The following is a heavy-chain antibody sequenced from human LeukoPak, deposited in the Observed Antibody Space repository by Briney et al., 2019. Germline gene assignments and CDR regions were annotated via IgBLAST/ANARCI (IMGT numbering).Heavy chain of an antibody. CDR3: AKDRAPRAAAYYFDC. Sequence: GGSLRLSCAASGFTFSSYAMHWVRQAPGKGLEWVAVIANDGKDKKSADSVKGRFTNSRDNSKNTLYLQMNSLRDEDMAIYYCAKDRAPRAAAYYFDCWGQGTLVTVSS. D-gene: IGHD6-13*01. J-gene: IGHJ4*02. CDR2: IANDGKDK. CDR1: GFTFSSYA. V-gene: IGHV3-30*18.